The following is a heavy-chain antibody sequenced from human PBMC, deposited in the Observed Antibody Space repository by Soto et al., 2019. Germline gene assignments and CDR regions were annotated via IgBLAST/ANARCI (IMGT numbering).Heavy chain of an antibody. V-gene: IGHV3-23*01. CDR2: ISSNGGSA. D-gene: IGHD2-2*01. J-gene: IGHJ6*02. Sequence: PGGSLRLSCAAAGFTFRNYAMNWVRQAPGKXLELVSSISSNGGSAYYADSVKGRFTISRDNSKNTLYLQMNSLRADATAVYYCAGGYGSAVGCYGDDYCGFDVWGQGTTVTVSS. CDR1: GFTFRNYA. CDR3: AGGYGSAVGCYGDDYCGFDV.